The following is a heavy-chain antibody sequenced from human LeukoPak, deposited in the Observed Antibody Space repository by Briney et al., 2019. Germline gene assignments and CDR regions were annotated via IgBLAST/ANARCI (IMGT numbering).Heavy chain of an antibody. Sequence: PSETLSLTCTVSGGSITSHSWSWIRQPPGKVLEWIGYIFYSGHTNYNPSLRSRVTISVDTSKTQFSLRLTSVTAADTAVYYCARDTDRRSSPGSWFDPWGQGTLVTVSS. D-gene: IGHD2-15*01. CDR2: IFYSGHT. J-gene: IGHJ5*02. V-gene: IGHV4-59*11. CDR3: ARDTDRRSSPGSWFDP. CDR1: GGSITSHS.